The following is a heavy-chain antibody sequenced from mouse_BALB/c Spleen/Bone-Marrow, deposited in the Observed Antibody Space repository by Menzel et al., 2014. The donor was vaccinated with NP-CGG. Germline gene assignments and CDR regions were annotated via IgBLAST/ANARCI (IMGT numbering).Heavy chain of an antibody. CDR1: GFNIKDTY. Sequence: EVQLQQSGAELVKPGASVKLSCTASGFNIKDTYMHWVKQRPEQGLEWIVGIDPANGNTKYDPKFQGKATITADTSSNTAYLQLSSLTSEDTAVYYCAYYRYDEGGFAFWGQGTLATVSA. V-gene: IGHV14-3*02. CDR3: AYYRYDEGGFAF. D-gene: IGHD2-14*01. J-gene: IGHJ3*01. CDR2: IDPANGNT.